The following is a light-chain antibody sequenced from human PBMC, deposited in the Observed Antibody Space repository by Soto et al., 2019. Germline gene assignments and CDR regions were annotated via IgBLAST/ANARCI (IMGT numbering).Light chain of an antibody. V-gene: IGLV2-14*01. CDR2: DVS. CDR3: SSYTSSSTVV. CDR1: SSDVGGYNY. J-gene: IGLJ2*01. Sequence: QSALTQPASVSGSPGQSITISCTGTSSDVGGYNYVSWYQQQPGKAPKLMIYDVSNRPSGVSNRFSGSKSGNTASLTISGLQAEDEADYDCSSYTSSSTVVFCGGTKLTVL.